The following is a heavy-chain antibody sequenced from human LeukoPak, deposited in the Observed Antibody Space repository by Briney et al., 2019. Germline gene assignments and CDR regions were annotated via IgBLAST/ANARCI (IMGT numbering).Heavy chain of an antibody. J-gene: IGHJ3*02. V-gene: IGHV5-51*01. CDR2: IYPGDSDT. CDR1: GYSFTSYW. D-gene: IGHD3-22*01. CDR3: ARKVGYDSSGYYYEDAFDI. Sequence: GESLKISCKGSGYSFTSYWIGWVRQMPGKGLEWMGIIYPGDSDTRYSPSFQGQVTISADESISTAYLQWSSLKASDTAMYYCARKVGYDSSGYYYEDAFDIWGQGTMVTVSS.